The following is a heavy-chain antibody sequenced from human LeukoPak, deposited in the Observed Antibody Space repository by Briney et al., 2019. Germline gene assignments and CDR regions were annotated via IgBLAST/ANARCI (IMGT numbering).Heavy chain of an antibody. V-gene: IGHV4-61*01. Sequence: SETLSLTCTVSGGSVSSGSYYWSWIRQPPGKGLEWIGYIYYSGSTNYIPSLKSRVTISVDTSKNQFSLKLSSVTAADTAAYYCAVLRYFDWAFDYWGQGTLVTVSS. CDR1: GGSVSSGSYY. CDR2: IYYSGST. J-gene: IGHJ4*02. D-gene: IGHD3-9*01. CDR3: AVLRYFDWAFDY.